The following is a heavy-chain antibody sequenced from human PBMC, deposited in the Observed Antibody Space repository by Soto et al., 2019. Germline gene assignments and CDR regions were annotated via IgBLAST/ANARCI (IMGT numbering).Heavy chain of an antibody. D-gene: IGHD2-21*01. Sequence: QVQLVESGGGVVQPGRSLRLSCAASGFTFSNYAVIWVRQAAGKGLEWVAVISSDGNNKNHADSVKGRFTISRDNSKKTLYLEMNSLSREDSAVYYCARVSMARGAWYFYYWGQGTLVTVSS. J-gene: IGHJ4*02. CDR2: ISSDGNNK. CDR1: GFTFSNYA. CDR3: ARVSMARGAWYFYY. V-gene: IGHV3-30-3*01.